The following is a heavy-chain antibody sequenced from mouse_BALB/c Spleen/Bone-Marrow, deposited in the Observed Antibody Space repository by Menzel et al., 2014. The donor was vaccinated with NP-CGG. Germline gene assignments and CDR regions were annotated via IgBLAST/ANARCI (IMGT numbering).Heavy chain of an antibody. V-gene: IGHV1-69*01. CDR1: GYTFPDNW. J-gene: IGHJ4*01. D-gene: IGHD3-3*01. CDR2: IDTSDSYT. CDR3: ARGGQDVSLDY. Sequence: VHLVESGAELGMPGASVKMSCKASGYTFPDNWIYWVKQRPGQGLEWIGAIDTSDSYTNFNQKFMGKDSLTVDASSSTAYMQVSSLTSDDSAVYYWARGGQDVSLDYWGQGTSVTVSS.